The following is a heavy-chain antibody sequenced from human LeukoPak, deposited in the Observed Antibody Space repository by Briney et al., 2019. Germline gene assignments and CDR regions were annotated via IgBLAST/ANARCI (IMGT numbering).Heavy chain of an antibody. V-gene: IGHV3-30*02. Sequence: GGSLRLSCAASGFTFSNNGMHWVRQAPGKGLEWVAFIRYDGSNEYYADSVKGQFTISRDNSKNMLYLQMNSLRDEDTAVYYCARDGSPPMVRGVISPDYWGQGTLVTVSS. J-gene: IGHJ4*02. CDR2: IRYDGSNE. D-gene: IGHD3-10*01. CDR3: ARDGSPPMVRGVISPDY. CDR1: GFTFSNNG.